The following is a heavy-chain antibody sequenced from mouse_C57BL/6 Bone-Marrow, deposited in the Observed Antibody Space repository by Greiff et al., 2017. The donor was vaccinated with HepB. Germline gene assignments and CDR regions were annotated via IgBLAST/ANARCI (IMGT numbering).Heavy chain of an antibody. D-gene: IGHD1-1*01. CDR3: TVCYGSNPWYFDV. CDR1: GFNIKDYY. V-gene: IGHV14-1*01. J-gene: IGHJ1*03. CDR2: IDPEDGDT. Sequence: EVQLQQSGAELVRPGASVKLSCTASGFNIKDYYMHWVRQRPEQGLEWIGRIDPEDGDTAYAPKFQGKATMTADTSSNTAYLQLSSLTSEDTAVYYCTVCYGSNPWYFDVWGTGTTVTVSS.